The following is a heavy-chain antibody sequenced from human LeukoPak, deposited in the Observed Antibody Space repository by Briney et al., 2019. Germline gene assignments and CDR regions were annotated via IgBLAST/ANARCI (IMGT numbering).Heavy chain of an antibody. CDR1: GFTFSSYA. J-gene: IGHJ4*02. CDR2: ISGSGGST. D-gene: IGHD3-22*01. V-gene: IGHV3-23*01. Sequence: GGSLRLSCAASGFTFSSYAMSWVRQAPGKGLEWVSAISGSGGSTYYADSVKGRFTVSRDNSKNTLYLQMNSLRAEDTAVYYCAKQRGGYYSFDYWGLGTLVTVSS. CDR3: AKQRGGYYSFDY.